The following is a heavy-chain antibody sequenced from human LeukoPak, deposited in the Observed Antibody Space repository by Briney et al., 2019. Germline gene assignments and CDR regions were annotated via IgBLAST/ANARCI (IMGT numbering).Heavy chain of an antibody. D-gene: IGHD2-15*01. CDR1: GYTFTSYD. Sequence: ASVKVSCKASGYTFTSYDINWVRQATGQGLEWMGWMNPNSGNTGYAQKFQGRVTMTRNTSISTAYMELSSLRSEDTAVYYCARGVCSGGSCYSEVVVITAKHFDYWGQGTLVTVSS. CDR3: ARGVCSGGSCYSEVVVITAKHFDY. V-gene: IGHV1-8*01. CDR2: MNPNSGNT. J-gene: IGHJ4*02.